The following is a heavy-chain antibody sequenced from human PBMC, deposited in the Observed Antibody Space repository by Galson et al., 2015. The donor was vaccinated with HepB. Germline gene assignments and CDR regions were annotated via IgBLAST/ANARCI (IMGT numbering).Heavy chain of an antibody. Sequence: SLRLSCAAAGFTFRTYGMHWVRQAPGKGLEWVAFIWYDGSKKYYGDSVKGRFTISRDNSKNTVYLQMNSLRPEDTGFYYCARALDNSGWPDDWGQGTLVAVSS. V-gene: IGHV3-30*02. D-gene: IGHD6-19*01. CDR2: IWYDGSKK. CDR1: GFTFRTYG. J-gene: IGHJ4*02. CDR3: ARALDNSGWPDD.